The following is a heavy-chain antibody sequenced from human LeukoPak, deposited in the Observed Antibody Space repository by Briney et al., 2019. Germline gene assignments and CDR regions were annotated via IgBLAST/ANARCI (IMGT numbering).Heavy chain of an antibody. CDR1: ELTFISDR. Sequence: GGPLRFSCAASELTFISDRLTWARRAPGKGLEWVSYFSRSGSPFYYADFVKGRFTISRANAKNLLYLQLTSLKAEDTAMYYWASLPGYNYGPSRGNWFDPWGQGTLVTVSS. CDR3: ASLPGYNYGPSRGNWFDP. D-gene: IGHD5-18*01. J-gene: IGHJ5*02. CDR2: FSRSGSPF. V-gene: IGHV3-48*01.